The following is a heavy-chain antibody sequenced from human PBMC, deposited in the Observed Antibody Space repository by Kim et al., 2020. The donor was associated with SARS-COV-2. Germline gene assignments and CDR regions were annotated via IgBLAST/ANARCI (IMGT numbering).Heavy chain of an antibody. D-gene: IGHD3-10*01. CDR1: GGSFSGYY. CDR3: ARWGSGSYLASAFDI. CDR2: INHSGST. V-gene: IGHV4-34*01. J-gene: IGHJ3*02. Sequence: SETLSLTCAVYGGSFSGYYRSWIRQPPGKGLEWIGEINHSGSTNYNPSLKSRVTISVDTSKNQFSLKLSSVTAADTAVYYCARWGSGSYLASAFDIWGQG.